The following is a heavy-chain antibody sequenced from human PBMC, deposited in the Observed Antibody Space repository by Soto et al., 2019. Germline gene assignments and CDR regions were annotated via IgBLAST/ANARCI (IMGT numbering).Heavy chain of an antibody. Sequence: EVQLVGSGGGLVQPGGSLRVSCAASGFTFRSHRIHWVRQAPGKGLEWVSRIDTDGGGTSYADSVKGRFTISTDNAENTVYLQMNGLRVEDTAVYSCATVFDVWGQGTLVTVSS. CDR3: ATVFDV. V-gene: IGHV3-74*01. D-gene: IGHD4-17*01. CDR1: GFTFRSHR. J-gene: IGHJ4*02. CDR2: IDTDGGGT.